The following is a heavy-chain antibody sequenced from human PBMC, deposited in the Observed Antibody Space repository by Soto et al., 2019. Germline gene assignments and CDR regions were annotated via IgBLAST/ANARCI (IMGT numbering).Heavy chain of an antibody. J-gene: IGHJ4*02. CDR2: ISGYNGNT. V-gene: IGHV1-18*01. CDR3: ARAPVVRYCSSSSCRSFDY. CDR1: GYTFTNYG. D-gene: IGHD2-2*01. Sequence: ASVKVSCKASGYTFTNYGISWVRQAPGQGLEWMGWISGYNGNTNYAQRLQGRVTLTTDTSTSTAYMELRSLRSADTAVYYCARAPVVRYCSSSSCRSFDYWGQGTLVTVSS.